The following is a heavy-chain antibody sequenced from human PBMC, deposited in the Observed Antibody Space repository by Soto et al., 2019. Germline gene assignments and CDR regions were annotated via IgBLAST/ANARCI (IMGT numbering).Heavy chain of an antibody. D-gene: IGHD4-17*01. CDR1: GFTFSDHY. J-gene: IGHJ4*02. CDR2: TRNKAHSYTT. V-gene: IGHV3-72*01. Sequence: EVQLVESGGGLVQPGGSLRLSCAASGFTFSDHYMDWVRQAPGKGLEWVGRTRNKAHSYTTEYAAAAKGRLTISRDDSNDSLYLQMNSLKTEDTAVYYCARPGTVTDWAFDYWGQGTLVTVSS. CDR3: ARPGTVTDWAFDY.